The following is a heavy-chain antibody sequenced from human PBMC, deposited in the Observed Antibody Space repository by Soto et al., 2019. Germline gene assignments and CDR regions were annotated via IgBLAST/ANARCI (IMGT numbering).Heavy chain of an antibody. D-gene: IGHD1-7*01. Sequence: GGSLRLSCVVPGFIFYGHDMHWVRQAPGKGLEWVASVSHDGRDKYYGDSVRGRFTVSRERSQDSVSLQMNSLRGEDTAVYHCAKDRVGGTFYTPLAFWGQGTLVTVSS. CDR3: AKDRVGGTFYTPLAF. V-gene: IGHV3-30*18. CDR1: GFIFYGHD. J-gene: IGHJ4*02. CDR2: VSHDGRDK.